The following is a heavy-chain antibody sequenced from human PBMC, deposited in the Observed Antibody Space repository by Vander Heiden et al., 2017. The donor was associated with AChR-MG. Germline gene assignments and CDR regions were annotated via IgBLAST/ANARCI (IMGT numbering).Heavy chain of an antibody. Sequence: QVQLVESGGGVVQPGRSLRPSCAASGFTFRSYAMHWVRQAPGKGLEWVAVISYDGSNKYYADSVKGRFTISRDNSKNTLYLQMNSLRAEDTAVYYCARAPSPRKYYYYYMDVWGKGTTVTVSS. CDR3: ARAPSPRKYYYYYMDV. CDR1: GFTFRSYA. V-gene: IGHV3-30-3*01. CDR2: ISYDGSNK. J-gene: IGHJ6*03.